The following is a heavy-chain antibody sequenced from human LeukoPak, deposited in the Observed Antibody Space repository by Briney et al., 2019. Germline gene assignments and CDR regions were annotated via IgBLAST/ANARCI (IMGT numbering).Heavy chain of an antibody. CDR2: INHSRST. CDR1: GGSFSPYY. J-gene: IGHJ4*02. V-gene: IGHV4-34*01. Sequence: SETLSLTCAVYGGSFSPYYWSWIRQSPDKGLEWIGEINHSRSTNYNPSLKSRVTISVDTSKNQFSLKLSSVTAADTAVYYCARGGYYFDYWGQGTLVTVSS. CDR3: ARGGYYFDY.